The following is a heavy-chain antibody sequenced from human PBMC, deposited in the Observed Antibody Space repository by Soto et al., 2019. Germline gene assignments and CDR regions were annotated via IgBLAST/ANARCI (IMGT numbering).Heavy chain of an antibody. J-gene: IGHJ4*02. CDR2: ISISGTTI. V-gene: IGHV3-11*01. Sequence: QVQLVESGGGLVKPGGSLRLSCAASGFTLSDYYMTWIRQAPGKGLEWVSDISISGTTIHYADSVRGRFTISRDNAKNSLWLQMNTRRAEDTAVYYGARFRGDGYYNCWGQGTLVTVSS. CDR3: ARFRGDGYYNC. CDR1: GFTLSDYY. D-gene: IGHD3-9*01.